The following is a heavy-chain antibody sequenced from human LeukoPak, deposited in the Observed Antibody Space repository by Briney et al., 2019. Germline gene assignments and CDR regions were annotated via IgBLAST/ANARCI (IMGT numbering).Heavy chain of an antibody. J-gene: IGHJ4*02. CDR3: AKKRGIAVAGTLLFPFDY. CDR2: ISYDGSNK. D-gene: IGHD6-19*01. Sequence: GGSLRLSCAASGFTFSSYGMHWVRQAPGKGLEWVAVISYDGSNKYYADSVKGRFTISRDNSKNTLYLQMNSLRAGDTAVYYCAKKRGIAVAGTLLFPFDYWGQGTLVTVSS. V-gene: IGHV3-30*18. CDR1: GFTFSSYG.